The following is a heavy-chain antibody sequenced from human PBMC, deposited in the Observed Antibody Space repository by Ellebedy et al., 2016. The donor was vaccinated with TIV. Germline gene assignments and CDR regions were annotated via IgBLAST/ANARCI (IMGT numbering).Heavy chain of an antibody. CDR1: GGSFSGYY. Sequence: MPSETLSLTCAVYGGSFSGYYWSWIRQPPGKGLEWIGEINHSGSTNYNPSLKSRVTISVDTSKNQFSLKLSSVTAADTAVYYCARVERIAAAGTIKYFQHWGQGTLVTVSS. J-gene: IGHJ1*01. CDR3: ARVERIAAAGTIKYFQH. CDR2: INHSGST. D-gene: IGHD6-13*01. V-gene: IGHV4-34*01.